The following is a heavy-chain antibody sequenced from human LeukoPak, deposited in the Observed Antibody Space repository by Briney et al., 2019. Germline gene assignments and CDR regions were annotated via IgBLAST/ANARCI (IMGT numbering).Heavy chain of an antibody. CDR1: GFTFSSYG. J-gene: IGHJ6*03. Sequence: GGSLILSCAASGFTFSSYGMHWVHQAPGKGLEWVAFIRYDGSNKYYADSVKGRFTISRDNSKNTLYLQMNSLRAEDTAVYYCAKDREYSYGYHYYYYMDVWGKGTTVTVSS. CDR3: AKDREYSYGYHYYYYMDV. CDR2: IRYDGSNK. V-gene: IGHV3-30*02. D-gene: IGHD5-18*01.